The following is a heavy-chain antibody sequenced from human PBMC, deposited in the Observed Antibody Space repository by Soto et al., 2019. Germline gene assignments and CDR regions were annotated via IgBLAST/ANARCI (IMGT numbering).Heavy chain of an antibody. CDR1: GYTFTSYW. Sequence: GESLKISCKGSGYTFTSYWITWVRQMPGKGLEWTARIDPSDSYTNYSPSFQGHVTISVDKSINTAYLQWSGLKASDTAMYFCARNSYSSRWDFFDYWGQGSMVTVSS. CDR2: IDPSDSYT. D-gene: IGHD6-13*01. J-gene: IGHJ4*02. V-gene: IGHV5-10-1*01. CDR3: ARNSYSSRWDFFDY.